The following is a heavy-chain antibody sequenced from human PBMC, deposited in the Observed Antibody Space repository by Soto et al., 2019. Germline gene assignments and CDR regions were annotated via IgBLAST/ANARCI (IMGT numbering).Heavy chain of an antibody. CDR1: GFTFSSYG. CDR2: ISYDGSNK. CDR3: AKSYYYDSSGLDAFDI. D-gene: IGHD3-22*01. V-gene: IGHV3-30*18. Sequence: PGGSLRLSCAASGFTFSSYGMHWVRQAPGKGLEWVAVISYDGSNKYYADSVKGRFTISRDNSKNTLYLQMNSLRAEDTAVYYCAKSYYYDSSGLDAFDIWGQGTMVTVSS. J-gene: IGHJ3*02.